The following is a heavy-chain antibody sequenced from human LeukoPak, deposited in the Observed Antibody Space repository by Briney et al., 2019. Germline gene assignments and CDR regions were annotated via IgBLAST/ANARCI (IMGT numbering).Heavy chain of an antibody. CDR2: INQDGSEK. CDR1: GFTFSTYA. V-gene: IGHV3-7*01. CDR3: ARWGLYNWNSFGY. D-gene: IGHD1-1*01. Sequence: GGSLRLSCAASGFTFSTYAMSWVRQAPGKGLEWVANINQDGSEKYYVDSVKGRFTISRDIARNSLYLQMNSLRAEDTAVYYCARWGLYNWNSFGYWGQGALVTVSS. J-gene: IGHJ4*02.